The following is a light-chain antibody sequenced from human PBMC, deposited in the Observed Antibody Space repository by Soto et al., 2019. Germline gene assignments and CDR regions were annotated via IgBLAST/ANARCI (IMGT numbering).Light chain of an antibody. Sequence: EIVMTPSPATLSVSPGERATLSCRASQSVSSNLAWYQQTPGQAPRLLIYGTSTRATGIPARFSGSGSGTEFTLTISSLQSEDFAVYYCQQYNNWPGGTFGQGTKVDIK. CDR3: QQYNNWPGGT. CDR1: QSVSSN. J-gene: IGKJ1*01. V-gene: IGKV3-15*01. CDR2: GTS.